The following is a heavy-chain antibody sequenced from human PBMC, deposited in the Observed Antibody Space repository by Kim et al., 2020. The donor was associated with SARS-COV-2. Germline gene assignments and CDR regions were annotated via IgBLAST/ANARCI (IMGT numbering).Heavy chain of an antibody. CDR3: AAVNRWGIPYYYYYMDV. Sequence: SVKVSCKASGFTFTSSAVQWVRQARGQRLEWIGWIVVGSGNTNYAQKFQERVTITRDMSTSTAYMELSSLRSEDTAVYYCAAVNRWGIPYYYYYMDVWGKGTTVTVSS. CDR2: IVVGSGNT. D-gene: IGHD3-16*01. CDR1: GFTFTSSA. J-gene: IGHJ6*03. V-gene: IGHV1-58*01.